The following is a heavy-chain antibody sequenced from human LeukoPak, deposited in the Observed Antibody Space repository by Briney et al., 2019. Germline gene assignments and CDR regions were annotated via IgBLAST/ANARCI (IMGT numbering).Heavy chain of an antibody. CDR1: GFTFSDTW. Sequence: PGGSLRLSCAASGFTFSDTWMHWVRQAPGEGLVWVSRIRSDGSDTRYAESVKGRFTISIDNAKNTLYLQMNSLRAEDTAVYYCAREKGEMATSYYFDYWGQGTLVTVSS. V-gene: IGHV3-74*01. CDR2: IRSDGSDT. CDR3: AREKGEMATSYYFDY. J-gene: IGHJ4*02. D-gene: IGHD5-24*01.